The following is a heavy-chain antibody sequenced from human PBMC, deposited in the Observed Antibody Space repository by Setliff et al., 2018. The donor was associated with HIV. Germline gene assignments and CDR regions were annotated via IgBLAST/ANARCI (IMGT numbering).Heavy chain of an antibody. D-gene: IGHD3-10*01. Sequence: PSETLSLTCTVSGGSISSGSYYWSWIRQPAGKGLEWIGHIYTSGSTNYNPSLKSRVTISVDTSKNQFSLKLSSVTAADTAVYYCARVGGIGFGEFLDYWGQGTLVTVSS. J-gene: IGHJ4*02. CDR2: IYTSGST. V-gene: IGHV4-61*09. CDR1: GGSISSGSYY. CDR3: ARVGGIGFGEFLDY.